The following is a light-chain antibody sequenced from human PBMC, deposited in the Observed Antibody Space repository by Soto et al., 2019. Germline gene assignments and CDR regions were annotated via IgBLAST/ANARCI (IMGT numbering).Light chain of an antibody. Sequence: QSALTQPASASGSPGQSITISCTGTSSDVGSYNVVSWYQQHPGKAPKLMIYEGSKRPSGVSNRFSGSKSGNTASLTISGLQAEDEADYYCCSYAGSSTYVFGTGTKVTVL. J-gene: IGLJ1*01. V-gene: IGLV2-23*01. CDR1: SSDVGSYNV. CDR3: CSYAGSSTYV. CDR2: EGS.